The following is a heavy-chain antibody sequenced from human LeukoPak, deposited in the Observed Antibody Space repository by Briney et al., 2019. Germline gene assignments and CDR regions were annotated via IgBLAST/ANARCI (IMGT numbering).Heavy chain of an antibody. CDR3: ARGGSDILTQHDY. CDR2: ISSSSRYI. Sequence: GGSLRLSCAASGFTFSAYSMNWVRQAPGKGLEWVSSISSSSRYIYYADSVKGRFTISRDNAKNSLYLQMNSLRAEDTAVYYCARGGSDILTQHDYWGQGTLVTVSS. V-gene: IGHV3-21*01. CDR1: GFTFSAYS. D-gene: IGHD3-9*01. J-gene: IGHJ4*02.